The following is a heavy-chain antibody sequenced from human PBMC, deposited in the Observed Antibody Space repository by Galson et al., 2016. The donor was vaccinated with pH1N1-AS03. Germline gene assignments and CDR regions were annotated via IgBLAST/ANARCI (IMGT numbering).Heavy chain of an antibody. J-gene: IGHJ4*02. CDR3: ARDRVGATLLDY. CDR2: IYYDGNNK. V-gene: IGHV3-33*01. CDR1: GFTFSSYG. Sequence: SLRLSCAVSGFTFSSYGMHWVRQAPGKGLEWVAVIYYDGNNKYYANSVKGRFTISRDNSKNTLYLQMNGLRAEDTAVYYCARDRVGATLLDYWGQGTLVTVSS. D-gene: IGHD1-26*01.